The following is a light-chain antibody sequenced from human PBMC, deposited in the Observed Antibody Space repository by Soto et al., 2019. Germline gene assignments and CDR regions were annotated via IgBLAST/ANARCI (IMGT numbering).Light chain of an antibody. V-gene: IGKV1-5*01. Sequence: DIQMTQSPSSLSASVGDRVTITCQASQDISNYLNWYQQKPGKAPKLLIYDASSLESGVPSRISGSGSGTEFTLTISSLQADDFATYYCQQYTSYPWTFGQGTKV. CDR2: DAS. J-gene: IGKJ1*01. CDR3: QQYTSYPWT. CDR1: QDISNY.